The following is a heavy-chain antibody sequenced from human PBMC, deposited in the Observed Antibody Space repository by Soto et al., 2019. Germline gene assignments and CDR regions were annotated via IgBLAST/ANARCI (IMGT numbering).Heavy chain of an antibody. J-gene: IGHJ3*02. CDR1: GYTFTSYY. CDR3: ARGPPIWSGSTVPDSDDAFDI. Sequence: ASVKVSCKASGYTFTSYYMHWVRQAPGQGLEWMGIINPSGGSTSYAQKFQGRVTMTRDTSTSTVYMELSSLRSEDTAVYYCARGPPIWSGSTVPDSDDAFDIWGQGTMVTVSS. V-gene: IGHV1-46*01. CDR2: INPSGGST. D-gene: IGHD3-3*01.